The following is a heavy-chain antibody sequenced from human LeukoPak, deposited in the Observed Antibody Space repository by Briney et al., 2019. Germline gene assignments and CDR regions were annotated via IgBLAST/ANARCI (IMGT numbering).Heavy chain of an antibody. CDR3: ARAPSTSLGNDY. D-gene: IGHD2-2*01. Sequence: SETLSLTCAVYGGSFSGYYWSWIRQPPGKGLEWIGEINHSGITNYNPSLKSRVTISVDTSKNQFSLTLSSVTAADTAVHYCARAPSTSLGNDYWGQGTLVTVSS. V-gene: IGHV4-34*01. J-gene: IGHJ4*02. CDR2: INHSGIT. CDR1: GGSFSGYY.